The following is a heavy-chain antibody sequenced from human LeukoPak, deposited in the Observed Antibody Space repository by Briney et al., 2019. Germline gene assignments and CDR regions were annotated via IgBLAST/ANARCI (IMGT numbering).Heavy chain of an antibody. Sequence: GGSLRLSCAASGFTFSSSDMHWVRQAPGRRPEWVSAIGTAGDPYYPDSVEGRFTISREDAENSLYLQMNNLRAGDTAVYYRTRGPRNRNVFDIWGQGTMVTVSS. CDR3: TRGPRNRNVFDI. CDR1: GFTFSSSD. D-gene: IGHD2/OR15-2a*01. J-gene: IGHJ3*02. V-gene: IGHV3-13*05. CDR2: IGTAGDP.